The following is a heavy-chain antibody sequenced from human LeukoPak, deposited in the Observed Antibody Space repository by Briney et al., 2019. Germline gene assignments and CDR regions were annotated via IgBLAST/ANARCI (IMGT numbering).Heavy chain of an antibody. D-gene: IGHD2-8*01. CDR1: GFTFSSYW. J-gene: IGHJ3*02. CDR3: AREYNGGPKQTDVFDI. CDR2: INHNGNVN. Sequence: GGSLRLSCAASGFTFSSYWMNWARQAPGKGLEWVASINHNGNVNYYVDSVKGRFTISRDNAKNSLYLQMNSLRTEDTAVYYCAREYNGGPKQTDVFDIWGQGTMVTVSS. V-gene: IGHV3-7*01.